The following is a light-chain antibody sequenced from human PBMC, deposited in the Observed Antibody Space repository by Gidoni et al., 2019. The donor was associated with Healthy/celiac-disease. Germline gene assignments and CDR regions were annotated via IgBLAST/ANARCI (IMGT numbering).Light chain of an antibody. J-gene: IGKJ1*01. CDR2: GAS. V-gene: IGKV3-20*01. Sequence: LVLTQPPGTLSLSPGERATLSCSASQTVSSSYLAWYQQKPGQAPRLIIDGASSRATGIPDRFSGSGSGTDFTLTISRLEPEDFAVYYCQQYGSSPRTFGQGTKVEIK. CDR1: QTVSSSY. CDR3: QQYGSSPRT.